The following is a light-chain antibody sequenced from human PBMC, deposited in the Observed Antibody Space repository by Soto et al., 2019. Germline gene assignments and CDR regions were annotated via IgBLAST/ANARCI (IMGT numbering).Light chain of an antibody. V-gene: IGKV3D-15*01. CDR2: GAS. J-gene: IGKJ2*01. CDR3: QQYNNWPPYT. CDR1: QSVSSN. Sequence: EIVITQSPATLSVSPGERATLCCRASQSVSSNLAWYQQKPGQAPRLLIYGASTRATGIPARFSGSGSGTEFTLTISSLQSEDFAVYYCQQYNNWPPYTFGQGTKLEFK.